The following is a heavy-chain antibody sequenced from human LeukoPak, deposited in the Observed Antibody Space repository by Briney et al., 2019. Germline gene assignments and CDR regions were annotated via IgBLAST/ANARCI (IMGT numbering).Heavy chain of an antibody. V-gene: IGHV3-30*18. CDR1: GFTFSSYG. D-gene: IGHD6-13*01. CDR2: ISYDGSNK. Sequence: PGGSLRLSCAASGFTFSSYGMHWVRQAPGKGLEWVAVISYDGSNKYYADSVKGRFTISRDNSKNTLYLQMNSLRAEDTAVYYSAKDLLAAAGTCPFDYWGQGTLVTVSS. CDR3: AKDLLAAAGTCPFDY. J-gene: IGHJ4*02.